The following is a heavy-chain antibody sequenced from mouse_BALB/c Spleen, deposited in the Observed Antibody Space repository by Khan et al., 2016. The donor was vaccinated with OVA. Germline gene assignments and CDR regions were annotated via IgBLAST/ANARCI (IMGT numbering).Heavy chain of an antibody. Sequence: EVELQQSGPSLVKPSQTLSLTCSVTGDSITSCYWNWIRKFPGNKLEYMGYISYSGNNYYNPPLKSQISIPRDTTKDQYYLQLDAVSTEDTVTDYCARYDYGCAMDYWGQGTSVTVSS. CDR2: ISYSGNN. V-gene: IGHV3-8*02. CDR1: GDSITSCY. J-gene: IGHJ4*01. D-gene: IGHD1-2*01. CDR3: ARYDYGCAMDY.